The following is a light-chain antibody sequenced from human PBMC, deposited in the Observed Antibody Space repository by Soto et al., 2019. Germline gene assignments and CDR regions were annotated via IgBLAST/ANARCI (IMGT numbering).Light chain of an antibody. V-gene: IGLV2-11*01. Sequence: QSALTQPRSVSGSPGQSVTISCTGTSSDVGGYNYVSWYQQHPGKAPKLMIYEGDKRPSGVSNRFSGSKSGSTASLTISGLQAEDEADYYCCSYAGSGTWVFGGGTKVTVL. CDR2: EGD. J-gene: IGLJ3*02. CDR3: CSYAGSGTWV. CDR1: SSDVGGYNY.